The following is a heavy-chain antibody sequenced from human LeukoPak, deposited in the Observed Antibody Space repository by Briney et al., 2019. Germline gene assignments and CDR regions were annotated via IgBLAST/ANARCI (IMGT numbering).Heavy chain of an antibody. CDR1: GFIFSSYW. Sequence: GGSLRLSCAASGFIFSSYWMTWVRQAPGKGLEWVANIKQDGSEKYYVDSMRGRFTISRDNAKNTLYLQMNILRAEDTAVYYCAIEISSWYRSERRFDPGGQGTLATVSS. V-gene: IGHV3-7*01. J-gene: IGHJ5*02. D-gene: IGHD6-13*01. CDR3: AIEISSWYRSERRFDP. CDR2: IKQDGSEK.